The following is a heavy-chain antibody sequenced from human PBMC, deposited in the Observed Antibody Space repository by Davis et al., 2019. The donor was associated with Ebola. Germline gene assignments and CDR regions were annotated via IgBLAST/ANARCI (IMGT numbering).Heavy chain of an antibody. V-gene: IGHV3-23*01. Sequence: PGGSLRLSCAASGFTFSNYAMSWVRQAPGKGLEWVSDMSGSGDSVYYADSVRGRFTISRDNSKNTLYLQMNSLRAEDTAVYFCVKERGAMITVGGVIVHTGFDYWGQGTLVTVSS. CDR1: GFTFSNYA. CDR3: VKERGAMITVGGVIVHTGFDY. CDR2: MSGSGDSV. J-gene: IGHJ4*02. D-gene: IGHD3-16*02.